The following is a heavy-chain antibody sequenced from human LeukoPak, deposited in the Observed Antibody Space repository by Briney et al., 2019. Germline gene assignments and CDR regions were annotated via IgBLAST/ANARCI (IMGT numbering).Heavy chain of an antibody. V-gene: IGHV3-7*01. CDR1: GFTFSSYW. Sequence: PGGSLRLSCAASGFTFSSYWMSWVCQAPGKGLEWVANIKQDGSEKYYVDSVKGRFTISRDNAKNSLYLQMNSLRAEDTAVYYCARDLGMVRGVPPFDYWGQGTLVTVSS. CDR3: ARDLGMVRGVPPFDY. CDR2: IKQDGSEK. D-gene: IGHD3-10*01. J-gene: IGHJ4*02.